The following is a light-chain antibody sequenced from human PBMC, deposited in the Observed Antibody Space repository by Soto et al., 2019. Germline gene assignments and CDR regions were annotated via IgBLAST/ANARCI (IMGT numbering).Light chain of an antibody. V-gene: IGLV2-8*01. CDR2: HVS. Sequence: QSALTQPPSASGSPGQSVTISCTGAGTDVGQYNYVSWYQQHPGKAPKLLIHHVSRRPSGVPARFSGSKSGNTASLTVSGLQTEDEADYYCCSYAGSNTFAFGTGTKVTVL. CDR1: GTDVGQYNY. CDR3: CSYAGSNTFA. J-gene: IGLJ1*01.